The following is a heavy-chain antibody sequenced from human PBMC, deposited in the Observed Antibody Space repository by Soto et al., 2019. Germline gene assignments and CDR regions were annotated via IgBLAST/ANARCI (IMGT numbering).Heavy chain of an antibody. J-gene: IGHJ4*02. Sequence: PGGSLRLSCAASGFTFSSYAMSWARQAPGKGLEWVSAISGSGGSTYYADSVKGRFTISRDNSKNTLYLQMNSLRAEDTAVYYCAKRRPYSSSWYEDYWGQGTLVTVSS. CDR2: ISGSGGST. CDR3: AKRRPYSSSWYEDY. D-gene: IGHD6-13*01. V-gene: IGHV3-23*01. CDR1: GFTFSSYA.